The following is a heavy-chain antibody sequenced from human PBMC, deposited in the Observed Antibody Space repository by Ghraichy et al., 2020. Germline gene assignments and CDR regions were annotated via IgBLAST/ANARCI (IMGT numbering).Heavy chain of an antibody. J-gene: IGHJ4*02. CDR2: INPSGGVT. D-gene: IGHD5-12*01. V-gene: IGHV3-23*01. CDR3: AKDFPPYSPGWRYYDS. Sequence: GESLNISCEASGFTFSSSALSWVRQAPGKGPEWVSNINPSGGVTLYADSVKGRFTISRDNSKNTLYLQMNSLRDEDTAIYYCAKDFPPYSPGWRYYDSWGQGTLVTVSS. CDR1: GFTFSSSA.